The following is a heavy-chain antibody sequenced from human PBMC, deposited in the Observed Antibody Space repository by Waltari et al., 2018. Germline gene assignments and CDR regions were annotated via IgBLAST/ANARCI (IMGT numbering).Heavy chain of an antibody. CDR1: GYSFTSYW. J-gene: IGHJ3*02. D-gene: IGHD2-8*01. Sequence: EVQLVQSGAEVKKPGESLKISCKGSGYSFTSYWIGLVRQMPGKGLEWMGIIYPGDSDTRYSPSFQGQVTISADKSISTAYLQWSSLKASDTAMYYCARLPGRLVLNDAFDIWGQGTMVTVSS. CDR3: ARLPGRLVLNDAFDI. V-gene: IGHV5-51*01. CDR2: IYPGDSDT.